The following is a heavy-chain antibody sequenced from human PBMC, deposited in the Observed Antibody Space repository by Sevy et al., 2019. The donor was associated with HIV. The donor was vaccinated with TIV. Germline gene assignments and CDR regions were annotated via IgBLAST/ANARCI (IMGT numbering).Heavy chain of an antibody. CDR1: GFTVSSNY. CDR2: IYIGGTT. J-gene: IGHJ6*02. Sequence: GGSRRLSVAASGFTVSSNYMSWVRQAPGKGREWASVIYIGGTTSYADSVKGRFTISRDNSKNTLYLQMNNLRAEDTAVYYCAREREFTIFGVLIEYGMDVWGQGTTVTVSS. D-gene: IGHD3-3*01. CDR3: AREREFTIFGVLIEYGMDV. V-gene: IGHV3-53*01.